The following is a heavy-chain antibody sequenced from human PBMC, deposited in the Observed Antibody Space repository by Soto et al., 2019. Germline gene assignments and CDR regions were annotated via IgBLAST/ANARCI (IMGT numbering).Heavy chain of an antibody. CDR3: AREGPIYNVDTAMVTGGFDY. J-gene: IGHJ4*02. Sequence: GGSLRLSCAASGFTFSSYSMNWVRQAPGKGLEWVSYISSSSSTIYYADSVKGRFTISRDNAKNSLYLQMNSLRDEDTAVYYCAREGPIYNVDTAMVTGGFDYWGQGTLVTVSS. D-gene: IGHD5-18*01. V-gene: IGHV3-48*02. CDR2: ISSSSSTI. CDR1: GFTFSSYS.